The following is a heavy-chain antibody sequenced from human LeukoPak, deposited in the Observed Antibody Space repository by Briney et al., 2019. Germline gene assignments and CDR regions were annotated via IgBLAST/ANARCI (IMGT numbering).Heavy chain of an antibody. V-gene: IGHV4-30-4*01. CDR3: ARRYYYDSSGYQYYFDY. CDR2: IYYSGST. CDR1: GGSISSGDYY. J-gene: IGHJ4*02. D-gene: IGHD3-22*01. Sequence: SETLSLTCAVSGGSISSGDYYWSWIRQPPGKGLEWIGYIYYSGSTYYNPSLKSRVTISVDTSKNQFSLKLSSVTAADTAVYYCARRYYYDSSGYQYYFDYWGQGTLVTVSS.